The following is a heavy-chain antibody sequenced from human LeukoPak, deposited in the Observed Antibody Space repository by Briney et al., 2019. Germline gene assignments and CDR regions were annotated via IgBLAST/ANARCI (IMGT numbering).Heavy chain of an antibody. D-gene: IGHD2-15*01. J-gene: IGHJ6*03. V-gene: IGHV1-69*06. CDR3: ARGYCSGGSCYSYYYYNYMDV. CDR1: GGTFSSYA. Sequence: ASVKVSCKASGGTFSSYAISWVRQAPGQGLEWMGGIIPIFGTANYAQKFQGRVTITADKSTSTAYMELRSLRSDDTAVYYCARGYCSGGSCYSYYYYNYMDVWGKGTTVTVSS. CDR2: IIPIFGTA.